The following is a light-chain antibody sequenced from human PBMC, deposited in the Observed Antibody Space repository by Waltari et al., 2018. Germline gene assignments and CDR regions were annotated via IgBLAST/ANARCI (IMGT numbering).Light chain of an antibody. J-gene: IGKJ2*01. V-gene: IGKV1-39*01. CDR3: QHSFHPQYT. CDR2: KTS. Sequence: IQMTQSPPSLSASVGDSVTISCRASHDVRTSLNWYQQKPGRAPSLLISKTSTLQTGVPARFTGRGFGTDFTLTITSLQPEDLGTYYCQHSFHPQYTFGLGTKLEI. CDR1: HDVRTS.